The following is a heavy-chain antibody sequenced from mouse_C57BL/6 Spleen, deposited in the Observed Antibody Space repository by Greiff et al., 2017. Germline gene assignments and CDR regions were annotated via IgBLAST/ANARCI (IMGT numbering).Heavy chain of an antibody. Sequence: QVQLQQPGAELVRPGSSVKLSCKASGYTFTSYWMHWVKQRPIQGLEWIGNIDPSDSETYYNQKFKDKATLTVDKSSSTAYMQLSILTSEDSAVXSCANLYACDDYAMDYWGQGTSVTVSS. CDR2: IDPSDSET. J-gene: IGHJ4*01. D-gene: IGHD2-2*01. CDR1: GYTFTSYW. CDR3: ANLYACDDYAMDY. V-gene: IGHV1-52*01.